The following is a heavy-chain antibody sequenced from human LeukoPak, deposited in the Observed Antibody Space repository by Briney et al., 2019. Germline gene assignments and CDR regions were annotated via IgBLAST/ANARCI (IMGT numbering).Heavy chain of an antibody. J-gene: IGHJ4*02. D-gene: IGHD2-15*01. Sequence: GSVKVSCKASGYTFTSYYMHWVRQAPGQGFEWMGIINPSGGSTSYAQKFQGRVTMTRDTSTSTVYMELSSLRSEDTAVYYCARGRNLGYCSGGSCYYFDYWGQGTLVTVSS. V-gene: IGHV1-46*01. CDR3: ARGRNLGYCSGGSCYYFDY. CDR1: GYTFTSYY. CDR2: INPSGGST.